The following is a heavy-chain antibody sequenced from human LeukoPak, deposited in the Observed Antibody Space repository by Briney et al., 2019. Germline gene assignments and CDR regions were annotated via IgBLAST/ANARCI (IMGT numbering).Heavy chain of an antibody. CDR3: ASSHTYQPYYFDY. Sequence: KPSETLSLTCAVSGGSTRSYYRSWIRQPPGKGLEWIGYIYYSGSTNYNPSLKSRVTISVDTSKNQFSLKLSSVTAADTAVYYCASSHTYQPYYFDYWGQGTLVTVSS. J-gene: IGHJ4*02. V-gene: IGHV4-59*01. D-gene: IGHD3-16*01. CDR1: GGSTRSYY. CDR2: IYYSGST.